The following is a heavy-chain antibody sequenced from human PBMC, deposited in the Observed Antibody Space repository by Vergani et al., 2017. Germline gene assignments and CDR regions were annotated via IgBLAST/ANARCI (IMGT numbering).Heavy chain of an antibody. Sequence: QVQLVQSGAEVKKPGSSVKVSCKASGGTFSSYAISWVRQAPGQGLEWMGGSIPIFGTANHAQKFQGRGTITADESTRTAYRELSRLRSEDTAVYYGARIGGRTAMAPGFDYWGQGSLVTVSS. CDR1: GGTFSSYA. D-gene: IGHD5-18*01. V-gene: IGHV1-69*01. J-gene: IGHJ4*02. CDR3: ARIGGRTAMAPGFDY. CDR2: SIPIFGTA.